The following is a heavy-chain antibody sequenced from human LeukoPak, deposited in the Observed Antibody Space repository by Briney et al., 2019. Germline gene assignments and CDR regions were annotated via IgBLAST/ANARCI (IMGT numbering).Heavy chain of an antibody. V-gene: IGHV3-21*01. CDR1: GFTFSSYS. CDR3: AREREAVAVDY. Sequence: GGSLRLSCAASGFTFSSYSMDWVRQAPGKGLEWVSSISSSSSYIYYADSVKGRFTISRDNAKNSLYLQMNSLRAEDTAVYYSAREREAVAVDYWGQGTLVTVSS. J-gene: IGHJ4*02. CDR2: ISSSSSYI. D-gene: IGHD6-19*01.